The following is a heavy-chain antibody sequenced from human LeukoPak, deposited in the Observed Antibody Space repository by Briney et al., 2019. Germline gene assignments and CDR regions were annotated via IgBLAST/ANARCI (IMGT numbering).Heavy chain of an antibody. J-gene: IGHJ4*02. V-gene: IGHV1-2*02. D-gene: IGHD3-10*01. CDR3: ARELWFGELFGDY. Sequence: APVKVSCKASGYTFTGYYMHWVRQAPGQGLEWMGWINPNSGGTNYAQKFQGRVTMARDTSISTAYMELSRLRSDDTAVYYCARELWFGELFGDYWGQGTLVTVSS. CDR1: GYTFTGYY. CDR2: INPNSGGT.